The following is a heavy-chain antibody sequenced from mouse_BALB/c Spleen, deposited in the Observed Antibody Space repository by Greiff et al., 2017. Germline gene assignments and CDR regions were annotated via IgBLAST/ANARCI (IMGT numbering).Heavy chain of an antibody. V-gene: IGHV5-6-3*01. CDR2: INSNGGST. CDR1: GFTFSSYG. D-gene: IGHD2-3*01. J-gene: IGHJ3*01. Sequence: EVMLVESGGGLVQPGGSLKLSCAASGFTFSSYGMSWVRQTPDKRLELVATINSNGGSTYYPDSVKGRFTISRDNAKNTLYLQMSSLKSEDTAMYYCAREDGQRPFAYWGQGTLVTVSA. CDR3: AREDGQRPFAY.